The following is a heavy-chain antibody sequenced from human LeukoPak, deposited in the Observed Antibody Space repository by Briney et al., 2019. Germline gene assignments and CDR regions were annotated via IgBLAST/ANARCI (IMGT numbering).Heavy chain of an antibody. D-gene: IGHD4-11*01. CDR2: ISAYNGNT. J-gene: IGHJ6*03. V-gene: IGHV1-18*01. CDR1: GYTFTSYG. CDR3: ARDFDYSNYYYYYMDV. Sequence: ASVKVSCKASGYTFTSYGISWVRQAPEQGLEWMGWISAYNGNTNYAQKLQGRVTMTTDTSTSTAYMELRSLRSDDTAVYYCARDFDYSNYYYYYMDVWGKGTTVTVSS.